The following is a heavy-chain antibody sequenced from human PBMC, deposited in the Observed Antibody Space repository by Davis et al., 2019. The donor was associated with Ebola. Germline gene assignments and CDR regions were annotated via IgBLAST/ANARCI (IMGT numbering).Heavy chain of an antibody. CDR3: ARDPPNSDY. J-gene: IGHJ4*02. CDR2: IYSGGST. Sequence: GESLKISCAASGFTVSSNYMSWVRQVPGKGLEWVSVIYSGGSTYYADSVKGRFTISRDNAKNSLYLQMNSLRDEDTAVYYCARDPPNSDYWGQGTLVTVSS. V-gene: IGHV3-66*01. CDR1: GFTVSSNY.